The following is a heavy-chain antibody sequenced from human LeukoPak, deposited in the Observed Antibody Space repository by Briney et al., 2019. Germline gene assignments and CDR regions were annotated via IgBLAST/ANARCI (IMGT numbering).Heavy chain of an antibody. J-gene: IGHJ4*02. CDR1: GFTFSSYS. Sequence: GGSLRLSCAASGFTFSSYSMNWVRQAPGKGLEWVSSISSSSSYTYYADSVKGRFTISRDNAKNSLYLQMNSLRAEDTAVYYCARFLDIADYWGQGTLVTVSS. V-gene: IGHV3-21*01. D-gene: IGHD5-12*01. CDR2: ISSSSSYT. CDR3: ARFLDIADY.